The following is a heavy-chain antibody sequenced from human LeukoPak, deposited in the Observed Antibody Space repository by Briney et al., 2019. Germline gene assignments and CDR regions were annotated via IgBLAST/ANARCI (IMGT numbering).Heavy chain of an antibody. CDR2: ISGSGGST. Sequence: PGGSLRLSCAASGFTFSSYAMSWVRQAPGKGLEWVSAISGSGGSTYYADSVKGRFTISRDNSKNTLYLQMSSLRAEDTAVYYCAKGRYCSSTSCYGNYYYYGMDVWGQGTTVTVSS. J-gene: IGHJ6*02. D-gene: IGHD2-2*01. V-gene: IGHV3-23*01. CDR3: AKGRYCSSTSCYGNYYYYGMDV. CDR1: GFTFSSYA.